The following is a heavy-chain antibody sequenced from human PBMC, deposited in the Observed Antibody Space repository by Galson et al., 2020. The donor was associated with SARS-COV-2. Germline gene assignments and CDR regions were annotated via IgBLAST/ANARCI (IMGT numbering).Heavy chain of an antibody. V-gene: IGHV4-34*01. CDR3: ARGLDKYSSGWYYYYYMDV. CDR2: INHSGST. CDR1: GGSFSGYY. Sequence: SETLSLTCAVYGGSFSGYYWSWIRQPPGKGLEWIGEINHSGSTNYNPSLKSRVTISVDTYKNQFSLKLSSVTAADTSVYYCARGLDKYSSGWYYYYYMDVWGNGTTVTISS. J-gene: IGHJ6*03. D-gene: IGHD6-19*01.